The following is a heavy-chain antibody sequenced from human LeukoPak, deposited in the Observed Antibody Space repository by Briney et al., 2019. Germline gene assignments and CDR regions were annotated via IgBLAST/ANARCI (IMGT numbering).Heavy chain of an antibody. J-gene: IGHJ4*02. CDR2: INHSGST. Sequence: SETLSLTCAVYGGSFSGYYWSWIRQPPGKGLEWIGEINHSGSTNYNPSLKSRVTISVDTSKNQFSLKLSSVTAADTAVYYCARHGGYYDSSGYYGGWGQGTLVTVSS. CDR1: GGSFSGYY. D-gene: IGHD3-22*01. CDR3: ARHGGYYDSSGYYGG. V-gene: IGHV4-34*01.